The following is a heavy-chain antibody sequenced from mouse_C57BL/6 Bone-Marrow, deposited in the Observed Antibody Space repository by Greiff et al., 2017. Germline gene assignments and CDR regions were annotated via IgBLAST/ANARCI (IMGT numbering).Heavy chain of an antibody. CDR2: MHPNGGSP. CDR1: GYTFTNYW. Sequence: QVQLQQPGAELVKPGASVKLSCKASGYTFTNYWMHWVKQRPGQGLEWIGMMHPNGGSPDYNEKFKSEATLSVDKSSSTAYMQLSSLTSEDSAVYYCARGGTVVYYYAMDYWGQGTSVTVSS. J-gene: IGHJ4*01. V-gene: IGHV1-64*01. CDR3: ARGGTVVYYYAMDY. D-gene: IGHD1-1*01.